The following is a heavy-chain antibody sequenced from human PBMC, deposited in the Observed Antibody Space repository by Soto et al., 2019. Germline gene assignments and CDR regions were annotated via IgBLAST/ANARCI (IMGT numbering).Heavy chain of an antibody. Sequence: QVQLQESGPGLVKPSQTLSLTCTVSGGSISSGGYYWSWIRQHPGKGPEWIGYIYYSGSTHSNPSLKSRVTISVDTSKNQFSLKLSSVTAADTAVYYCASDRSVNEGPVPSSGDWGQGTLVTVSS. CDR3: ASDRSVNEGPVPSSGD. V-gene: IGHV4-31*03. CDR1: GGSISSGGYY. CDR2: IYYSGST. D-gene: IGHD1-1*01. J-gene: IGHJ4*02.